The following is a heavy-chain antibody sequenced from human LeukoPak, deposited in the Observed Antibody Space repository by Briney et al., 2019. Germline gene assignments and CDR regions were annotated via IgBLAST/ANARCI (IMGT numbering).Heavy chain of an antibody. J-gene: IGHJ4*02. D-gene: IGHD1-26*01. CDR3: AIHSGSYDFFDY. CDR2: IYYSGST. CDR1: GGSISSSSYC. Sequence: SETLSLTCTVSGGSISSSSYCWGWIRQPPGKGLEGIGSIYYSGSTYYNPSLKSRVTISVDTSKNQFSLKLSSVTAADTAVYYCAIHSGSYDFFDYWGQGTLVTVSS. V-gene: IGHV4-39*01.